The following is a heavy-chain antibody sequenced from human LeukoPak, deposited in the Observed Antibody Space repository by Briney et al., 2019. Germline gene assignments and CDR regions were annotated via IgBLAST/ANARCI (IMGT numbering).Heavy chain of an antibody. CDR3: ARDFLYSWSYSSFDY. D-gene: IGHD1-26*01. J-gene: IGHJ4*02. Sequence: PGGSLRLSCAASGFTFSSYSMNWVRQAPGKGLEWVSYISSSSSTIYYADSVKGRFTISRDNAKNSLYLQMNSLRAEDTAVYFCARDFLYSWSYSSFDYWGQGTLVIVSS. CDR2: ISSSSSTI. V-gene: IGHV3-48*04. CDR1: GFTFSSYS.